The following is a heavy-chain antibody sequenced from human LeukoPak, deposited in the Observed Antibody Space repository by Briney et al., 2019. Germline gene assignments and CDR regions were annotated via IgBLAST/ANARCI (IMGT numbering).Heavy chain of an antibody. Sequence: SETLSLTCAVSGASITSSGFSWSWIRQSPGKGLEWIGYIYHSASAYYNPSLRSRVTISVDRSKNHFSLNLNSVTAADMAVYYCAYSRAAPYWFFDLWGRGTLVTVSS. D-gene: IGHD2-15*01. V-gene: IGHV4-30-2*06. CDR1: GASITSSGFS. J-gene: IGHJ2*01. CDR3: AYSRAAPYWFFDL. CDR2: IYHSASA.